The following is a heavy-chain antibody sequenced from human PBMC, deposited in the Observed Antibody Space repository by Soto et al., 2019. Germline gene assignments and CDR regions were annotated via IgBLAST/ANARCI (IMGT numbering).Heavy chain of an antibody. V-gene: IGHV4-34*01. CDR1: GGSFSGYY. D-gene: IGHD6-13*01. J-gene: IGHJ4*02. CDR2: INHSGST. Sequence: SETLSLTCAVYGGSFSGYYWSWIRQPPGKGLEWIGEINHSGSTNYNPSLKSRVTISVDTSKNQFSLKLSSVTAADTAVCYCARGRRGSSSWYVTESNFDYWGQGTLVTVSS. CDR3: ARGRRGSSSWYVTESNFDY.